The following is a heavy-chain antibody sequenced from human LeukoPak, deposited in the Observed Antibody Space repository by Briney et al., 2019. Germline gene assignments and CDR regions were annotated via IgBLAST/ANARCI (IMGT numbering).Heavy chain of an antibody. CDR1: GFTVSSKY. CDR2: IYSGGST. J-gene: IGHJ4*02. CDR3: ARGRGYYSNYRFDY. D-gene: IGHD4-11*01. V-gene: IGHV3-53*01. Sequence: GGSLRLSCAASGFTVSSKYMSWVRQAPGKGLEWVSVIYSGGSTYYADSVKGRFTISRDNSKNTLYLQMNSLRAEDTAVYYCARGRGYYSNYRFDYWGQGTLVTVSS.